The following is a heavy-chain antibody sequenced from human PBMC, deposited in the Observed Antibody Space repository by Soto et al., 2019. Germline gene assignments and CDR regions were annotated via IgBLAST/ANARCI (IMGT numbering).Heavy chain of an antibody. Sequence: EVQLVESGGGLVQRGGSLKLSCAASGFTFSDSAMHWVRQASGKGLEWVGRIRSKANSYATAYAESVKGRFTVSRDDSKKTAYLQMNSLKAEDTAVYYCTPRAVSLDYWGQGTLVTVSS. V-gene: IGHV3-73*02. CDR3: TPRAVSLDY. D-gene: IGHD6-19*01. J-gene: IGHJ4*02. CDR2: IRSKANSYAT. CDR1: GFTFSDSA.